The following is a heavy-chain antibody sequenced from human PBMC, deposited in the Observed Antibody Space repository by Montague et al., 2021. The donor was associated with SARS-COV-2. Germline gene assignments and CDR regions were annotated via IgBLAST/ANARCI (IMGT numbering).Heavy chain of an antibody. CDR1: GFSLSTSGMC. CDR2: IDWDDDK. CDR3: ARMTTVVTLGYYYYYGMDV. Sequence: PALVKPTQTLTLTCTFSGFSLSTSGMCVSWIRQPPGKALEWLALIDWDDDKYYSTSLKTRLTISKDTSKNQVVLTMTNMDLVDTATYYCARMTTVVTLGYYYYYGMDVWGQGTTVTVSS. D-gene: IGHD4-23*01. J-gene: IGHJ6*02. V-gene: IGHV2-70*01.